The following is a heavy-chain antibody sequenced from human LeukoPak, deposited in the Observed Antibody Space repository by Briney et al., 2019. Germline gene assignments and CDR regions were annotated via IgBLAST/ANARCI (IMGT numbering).Heavy chain of an antibody. J-gene: IGHJ6*03. D-gene: IGHD3-10*01. CDR2: INHSGST. Sequence: SETLSLTCAVYGGSFSGYYWSWIRQPPGKGLEWIGEINHSGSTNYNPSLKSRVTISVDTSKNQFSLKLSSVTAADTAVYYCARSGVAWFGVQSYYYYYMDVWGKGTTVTVSS. V-gene: IGHV4-34*01. CDR3: ARSGVAWFGVQSYYYYYMDV. CDR1: GGSFSGYY.